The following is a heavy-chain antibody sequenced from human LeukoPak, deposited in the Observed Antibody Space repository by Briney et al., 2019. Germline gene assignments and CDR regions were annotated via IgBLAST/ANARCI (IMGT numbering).Heavy chain of an antibody. D-gene: IGHD3-22*01. CDR1: GLTFSSYG. J-gene: IGHJ4*02. Sequence: GGSLRLSCAASGLTFSSYGMHWVRQAPGKGLEWVAFIRYDGSNKYYADSVKGRFTISRDNSKNTLYLQMNSLRAEDTAVYYCAKDRTYYYDSSGYPDYWGQGTLVTVSS. CDR3: AKDRTYYYDSSGYPDY. V-gene: IGHV3-30*02. CDR2: IRYDGSNK.